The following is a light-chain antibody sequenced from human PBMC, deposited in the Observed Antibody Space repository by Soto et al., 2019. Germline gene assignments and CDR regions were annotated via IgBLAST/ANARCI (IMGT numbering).Light chain of an antibody. CDR1: SSDIGDNY. V-gene: IGLV2-8*01. CDR2: EVS. Sequence: SVLTQPPSASGSPGQSVTISCTGTSSDIGDNYVSWYQQHPGKAPKLIIYEVSLRPSGVPDRFSGSKSGNTASLTVSGLQTEDEADYYCSAYAGSNNFVFGSGTKVTAL. J-gene: IGLJ1*01. CDR3: SAYAGSNNFV.